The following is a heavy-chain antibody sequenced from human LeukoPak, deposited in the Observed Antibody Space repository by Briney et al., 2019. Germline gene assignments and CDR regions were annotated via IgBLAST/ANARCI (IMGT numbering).Heavy chain of an antibody. CDR1: GYTFTTYS. Sequence: RASVKVSCKASGYTFTTYSLAWVRQAPGQSLEWMGWISVNNGGTSYAQSFQDRVTLTRDTSTNTAYLELRSLRSDDTAIIYCATATQPRGYFLHWGQGTLVTVSS. V-gene: IGHV1-18*01. CDR3: ATATQPRGYFLH. J-gene: IGHJ1*01. CDR2: ISVNNGGT. D-gene: IGHD2-2*01.